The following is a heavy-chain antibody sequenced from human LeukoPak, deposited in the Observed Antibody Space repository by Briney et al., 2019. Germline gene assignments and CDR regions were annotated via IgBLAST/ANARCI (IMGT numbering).Heavy chain of an antibody. Sequence: GGSLRLSCAASGFTFSSSAMSWVRQAPGKGLEWVAVISYDGSNKYYADSVKGRFTISRDNSKNTLYLQMNSLRAEDTAVYYCARGADTAMVTGFDYWGQGTLVTVSS. CDR2: ISYDGSNK. J-gene: IGHJ4*02. D-gene: IGHD5-18*01. CDR1: GFTFSSSA. V-gene: IGHV3-30-3*01. CDR3: ARGADTAMVTGFDY.